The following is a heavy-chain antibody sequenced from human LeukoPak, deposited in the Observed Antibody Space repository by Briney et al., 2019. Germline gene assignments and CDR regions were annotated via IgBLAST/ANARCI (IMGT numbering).Heavy chain of an antibody. J-gene: IGHJ5*02. Sequence: SETLSLTCAVYGGSFSGYYWSWIRQPPGKGLEWIGEINHSGSTNYNPSLKSRVTISVDTSKNQLSLKLSSVTAADTAVYYCARGRFRVAVVPANWFDPWGQGTLVTVSS. CDR3: ARGRFRVAVVPANWFDP. CDR1: GGSFSGYY. V-gene: IGHV4-34*01. CDR2: INHSGST. D-gene: IGHD2-2*01.